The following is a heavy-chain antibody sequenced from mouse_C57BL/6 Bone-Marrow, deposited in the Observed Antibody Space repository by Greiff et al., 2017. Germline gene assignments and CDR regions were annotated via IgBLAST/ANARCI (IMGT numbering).Heavy chain of an antibody. Sequence: VQLQQSGPELVKPGASVKISCKASGYAFSSSWMNWVKQRPGKGLEWIGRIYPGDGDTNYNTKFKGKATLTADKSSSTAYMQLISLTSEYSAVYFFARSPDYYGSSLLYYGGQGTALTVSS. CDR2: IYPGDGDT. CDR1: GYAFSSSW. CDR3: ARSPDYYGSSLLYY. V-gene: IGHV1-82*01. J-gene: IGHJ2*01. D-gene: IGHD1-1*01.